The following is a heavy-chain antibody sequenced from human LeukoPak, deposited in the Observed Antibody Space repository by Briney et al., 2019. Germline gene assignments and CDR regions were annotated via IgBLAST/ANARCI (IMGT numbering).Heavy chain of an antibody. CDR3: ANNYDILTGYLY. CDR1: GFTFSSYA. V-gene: IGHV3-23*01. D-gene: IGHD3-9*01. CDR2: ISGSGGST. Sequence: PGGSLRLSCAASGFTFSSYAMSWVRQAPGKGLEWVSAISGSGGSTYYADSVKGRFTISRDNSKNTLYLQMNSLRAEDTAVYYCANNYDILTGYLYWGQGTLVTVSS. J-gene: IGHJ4*02.